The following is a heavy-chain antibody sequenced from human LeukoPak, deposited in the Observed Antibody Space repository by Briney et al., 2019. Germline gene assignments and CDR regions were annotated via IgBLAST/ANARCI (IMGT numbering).Heavy chain of an antibody. V-gene: IGHV3-30*18. CDR2: ISYDGSNK. D-gene: IGHD1-26*01. CDR1: GFTFSSYG. Sequence: GGSLRLSCAASGFTFSSYGMHWDRQAPGKGLEWVAVISYDGSNKYYADSVKGRFIISRDNSKNTLYLQMNSLRAEDTAVYYCAKLSMGATVDYWGQGTLVTVSS. J-gene: IGHJ4*02. CDR3: AKLSMGATVDY.